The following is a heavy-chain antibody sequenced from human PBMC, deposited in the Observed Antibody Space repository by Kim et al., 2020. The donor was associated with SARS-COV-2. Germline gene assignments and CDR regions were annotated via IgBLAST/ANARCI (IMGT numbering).Heavy chain of an antibody. CDR1: GFTFSSYG. V-gene: IGHV3-30*18. D-gene: IGHD3-3*01. Sequence: GGSLRLSCAASGFTFSSYGMHWVRQAPGKGLEWVAVISYDGSNKYYADSVKGRFTISRDNSKNTLYLQMNSLRAEDTAVYYCAKDASYYDFWSGYSAQRDSDPWGQGTLVTVSS. CDR3: AKDASYYDFWSGYSAQRDSDP. CDR2: ISYDGSNK. J-gene: IGHJ5*02.